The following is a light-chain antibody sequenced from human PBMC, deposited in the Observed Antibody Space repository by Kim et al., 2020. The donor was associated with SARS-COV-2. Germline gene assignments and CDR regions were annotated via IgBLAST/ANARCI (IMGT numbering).Light chain of an antibody. Sequence: EVVMTQSPATLSVSPGERVTLSCRASQRVRNNLVWYQQKPGQGPRRLIYGASTRATGIPARFSGSGSGTEFTLTISSVQSEDSAVYHCQQFSDWYTYGQGTKLEI. CDR3: QQFSDWYT. V-gene: IGKV3-15*01. CDR2: GAS. J-gene: IGKJ2*01. CDR1: QRVRNN.